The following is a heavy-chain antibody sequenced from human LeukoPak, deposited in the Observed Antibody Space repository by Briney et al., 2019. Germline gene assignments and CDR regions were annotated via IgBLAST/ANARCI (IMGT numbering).Heavy chain of an antibody. D-gene: IGHD1-26*01. CDR3: AKDYGGSYSSHFDY. J-gene: IGHJ4*02. CDR1: GFTFSSYS. Sequence: GGSLRLSCAASGFTFSSYSMNWVRQAPGKGLEWVAVISYDGSNKYYADSVKGRFTISRDNSKNTLYLQMNSLRAEDTAVYYCAKDYGGSYSSHFDYWGQGTLVTVSS. CDR2: ISYDGSNK. V-gene: IGHV3-30*18.